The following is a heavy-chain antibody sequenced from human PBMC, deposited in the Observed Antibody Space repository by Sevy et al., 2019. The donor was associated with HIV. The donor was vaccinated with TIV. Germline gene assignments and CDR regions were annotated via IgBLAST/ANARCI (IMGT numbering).Heavy chain of an antibody. J-gene: IGHJ3*02. CDR1: GYTFTGYY. Sequence: ASVKVSCKASGYTFTGYYMHWVRQAPGQGLEWMGWINPNSGGTNYAQKFQGRVTMTRDTSIRTAYMELSRLRSDDTAVYYCARFRVVVAATPGYDAFDIWGQGTMVTVSS. CDR2: INPNSGGT. V-gene: IGHV1-2*02. D-gene: IGHD2-15*01. CDR3: ARFRVVVAATPGYDAFDI.